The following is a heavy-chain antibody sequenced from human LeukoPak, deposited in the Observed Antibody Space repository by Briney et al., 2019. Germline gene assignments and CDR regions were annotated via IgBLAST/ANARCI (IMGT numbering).Heavy chain of an antibody. D-gene: IGHD6-13*01. CDR2: IRYDSSDK. Sequence: PGGSLRLSCTASGFTFNRYGMHWIRQPPGKGLEWVAYIRYDSSDKKYGGSVEGRLTISRDNSKNTLYLQMNSLRAEDTAVYYCARDNDGAAAGSFDYWGQGTLVTVSS. CDR1: GFTFNRYG. J-gene: IGHJ4*02. V-gene: IGHV3-30*02. CDR3: ARDNDGAAAGSFDY.